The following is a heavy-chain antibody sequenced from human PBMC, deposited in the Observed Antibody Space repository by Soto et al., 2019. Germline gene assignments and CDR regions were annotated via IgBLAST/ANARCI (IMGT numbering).Heavy chain of an antibody. CDR2: VKRKIDGETT. CDR3: TTGSVEGV. J-gene: IGHJ6*02. D-gene: IGHD2-15*01. Sequence: EVQLVESGGGLVKPGGYLRLSCAASDFSISNAWMNWVRQAPGKGLEWVGRVKRKIDGETTDYAAPVKGRFTISRDDSNNMLYLQMNSLKADDTAVYYCTTGSVEGVWGQGTTVTVSS. CDR1: DFSISNAW. V-gene: IGHV3-15*07.